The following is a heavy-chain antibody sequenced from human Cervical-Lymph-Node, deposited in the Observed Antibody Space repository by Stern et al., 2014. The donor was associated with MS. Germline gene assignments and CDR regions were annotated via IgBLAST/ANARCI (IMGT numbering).Heavy chain of an antibody. Sequence: EVQLEESGGGLVKPGGSLRLSCAASGFTFSYAWMSWVRQAPGKGLQGVGRIKSKTDGGTTDYAAPVKGRFTISRDDSKNTLYLEMNSLKTEDTAVYYCTRLNYFDSSGYAYYYYGMDVWGQGTTVTVSS. CDR2: IKSKTDGGTT. V-gene: IGHV3-15*01. CDR1: GFTFSYAW. J-gene: IGHJ6*02. D-gene: IGHD3-22*01. CDR3: TRLNYFDSSGYAYYYYGMDV.